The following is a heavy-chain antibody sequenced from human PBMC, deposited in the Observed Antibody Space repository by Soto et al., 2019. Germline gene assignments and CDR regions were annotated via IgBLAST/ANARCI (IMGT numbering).Heavy chain of an antibody. V-gene: IGHV4-34*01. Sequence: PSETLSLTCAVCGGSFSGYYWSWIRQPPGKGLEWIGEINHSGSTNYNPSLKSRVTISVDTSKNQFSLKLSSVTAADTAVYYCARRVVAHGRDYYYGMDVWGQGTTVTVSS. CDR3: ARRVVAHGRDYYYGMDV. J-gene: IGHJ6*02. CDR1: GGSFSGYY. CDR2: INHSGST. D-gene: IGHD3-22*01.